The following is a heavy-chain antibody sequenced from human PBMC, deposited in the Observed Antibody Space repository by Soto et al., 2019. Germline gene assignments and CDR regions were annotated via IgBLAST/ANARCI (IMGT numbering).Heavy chain of an antibody. CDR3: ARSTYYYDTSAHRYFDY. Sequence: SGPTLVNPTETLTLTCTFAGFSLSTSEMCVSWIRQSPGKALEWLALIDWDDDKYYNTSLKTRLTISKDTSKNQVVLTMTNMDPVDTATYYCARSTYYYDTSAHRYFDYWGQGTLVTVSS. V-gene: IGHV2-70*01. J-gene: IGHJ4*02. D-gene: IGHD3-22*01. CDR2: IDWDDDK. CDR1: GFSLSTSEMC.